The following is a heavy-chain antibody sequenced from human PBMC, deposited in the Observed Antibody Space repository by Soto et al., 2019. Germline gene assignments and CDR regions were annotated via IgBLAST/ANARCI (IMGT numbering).Heavy chain of an antibody. CDR1: DDSISSDNYF. CDR2: ISYSGST. V-gene: IGHV4-31*03. J-gene: IGHJ6*02. D-gene: IGHD3-10*01. CDR3: ARDYGSGTSVFGMDV. Sequence: QVQLQESGPGLVKPSQTLSLTCTVSDDSISSDNYFWSWIRQQPGKGLEWIGYISYSGSTHYNPSLKSRLTISIDTSKNQFSLRLNSVTAADTAVYYRARDYGSGTSVFGMDVWGQGTTVIVSS.